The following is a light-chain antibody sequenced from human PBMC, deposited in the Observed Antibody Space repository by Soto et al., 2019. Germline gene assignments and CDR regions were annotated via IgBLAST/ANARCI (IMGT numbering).Light chain of an antibody. CDR1: QTVNSR. V-gene: IGKV3-11*01. CDR3: QEYNTWPWT. Sequence: EIVLTQSPATLSSSPGERATLSCRASQTVNSRLAWYQHKPGQAPRLLIYHTSNRATGIPARFSGSGSGTDFTLTISSLEPEDFAVYYCQEYNTWPWTFGQGTKVDI. CDR2: HTS. J-gene: IGKJ1*01.